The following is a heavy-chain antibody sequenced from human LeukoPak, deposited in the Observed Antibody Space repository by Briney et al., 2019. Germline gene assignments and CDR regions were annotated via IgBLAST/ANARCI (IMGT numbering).Heavy chain of an antibody. CDR2: IYYSGST. Sequence: PSETLSLTCTVSGGSISSSSHYWGWIRQPPGKGLEWIGSIYYSGSTYYNPSLKTRVTISLDRSKNQFSLKLTSVTAADAAVYYCASPFYCNSTTCYDSWGQGTLVTVSS. J-gene: IGHJ4*02. CDR1: GGSISSSSHY. V-gene: IGHV4-39*07. CDR3: ASPFYCNSTTCYDS. D-gene: IGHD2-2*01.